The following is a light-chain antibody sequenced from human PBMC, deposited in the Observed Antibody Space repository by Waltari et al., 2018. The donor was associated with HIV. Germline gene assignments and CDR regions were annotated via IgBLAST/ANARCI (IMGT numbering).Light chain of an antibody. V-gene: IGLV2-14*03. Sequence: QSALHQPASLSGSPGQSIVTPSPGTSDDVVDYNYVSRYQQHPGKVPKLVIYDVTSRASGVSNRFSGSKSGNTASRTISGLRADDEADYYCSSYVGSSTSWLFGGGTKLTV. CDR1: SDDVVDYNY. CDR3: SSYVGSSTSWL. J-gene: IGLJ3*02. CDR2: DVT.